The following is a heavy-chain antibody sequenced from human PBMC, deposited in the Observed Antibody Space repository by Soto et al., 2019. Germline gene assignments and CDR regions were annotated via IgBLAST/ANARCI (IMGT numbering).Heavy chain of an antibody. D-gene: IGHD3-16*02. V-gene: IGHV5-10-1*01. Sequence: GESLKISCKGSGYSFTSYWISWVRQMPGKGLEWMGRIDPSDSYTNYSPSFQGHVTISADKSISTAYLQWSSLKASDTAMYYCARLPLMITFGGVIVDYYGMDVWGQGTTVTVSS. J-gene: IGHJ6*02. CDR2: IDPSDSYT. CDR1: GYSFTSYW. CDR3: ARLPLMITFGGVIVDYYGMDV.